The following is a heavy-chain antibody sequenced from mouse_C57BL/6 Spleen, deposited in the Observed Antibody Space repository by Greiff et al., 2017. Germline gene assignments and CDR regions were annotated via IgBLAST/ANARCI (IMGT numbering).Heavy chain of an antibody. Sequence: EVQLVESGGGLVKPGGSLKLSCAASGFTFSSYAMSWVRQTPEKRLEWVATISDGGSYTYYPDNVKGRFTISRDNAKNNLYLQMSHLKSEDTAMYYCAREGTASFAYWGQGTLVTVSA. V-gene: IGHV5-4*01. CDR2: ISDGGSYT. CDR3: AREGTASFAY. D-gene: IGHD3-3*01. J-gene: IGHJ3*01. CDR1: GFTFSSYA.